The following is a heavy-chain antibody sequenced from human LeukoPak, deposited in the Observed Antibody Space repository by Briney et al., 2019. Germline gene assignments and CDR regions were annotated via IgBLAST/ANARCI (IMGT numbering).Heavy chain of an antibody. CDR2: INWSGGST. D-gene: IGHD6-13*01. CDR3: ARDLAAGTAA. CDR1: GFTFSDYG. J-gene: IGHJ6*02. V-gene: IGHV3-20*04. Sequence: GGSLRLSCAASGFTFSDYGMSWVRHAPGKGLEWVSGINWSGGSTAYADSVEGRFSISRDNAKNSLYLQMNSLRAEDTALYYCARDLAAGTAAWGQGTTVTVSS.